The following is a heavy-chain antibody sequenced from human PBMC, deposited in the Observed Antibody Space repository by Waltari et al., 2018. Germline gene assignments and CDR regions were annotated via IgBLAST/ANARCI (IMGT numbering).Heavy chain of an antibody. CDR1: GFTFRLPG. CDR2: MSYDGSNK. V-gene: IGHV3-30*02. J-gene: IGHJ4*02. Sequence: QVQLVESGGGVVKPGGSLRLSCAALGFTFRLPGMHWVRQATGKGLEWVAFMSYDGSNKYYADSVKGRFTISRDNSRNTLYLQMNRLRDEDTAVYYCMKDQARGWGQGTLVTVSS. D-gene: IGHD5-12*01. CDR3: MKDQARG.